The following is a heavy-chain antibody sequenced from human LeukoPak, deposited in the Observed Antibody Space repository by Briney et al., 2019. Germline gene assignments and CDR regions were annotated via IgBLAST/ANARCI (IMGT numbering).Heavy chain of an antibody. V-gene: IGHV4-59*12. Sequence: SETLSLTCTVSDGSISSYYWSWIRQPPGKGLEWIGYIYYSGSTNYNPSLKSRVTISVDTSKNQFSLNLSSVTAADTAVYYCARYRLELWGSLDYWGQGALVTVSS. J-gene: IGHJ4*02. D-gene: IGHD2-21*01. CDR1: DGSISSYY. CDR3: ARYRLELWGSLDY. CDR2: IYYSGST.